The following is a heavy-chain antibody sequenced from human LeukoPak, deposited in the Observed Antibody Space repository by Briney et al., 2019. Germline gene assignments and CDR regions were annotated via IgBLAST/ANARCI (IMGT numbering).Heavy chain of an antibody. CDR1: GYTFTSYG. Sequence: VASVKVSCKASGYTFTSYGISWVRQAPGQGLEWMGRISAYNGNTNYAQKFQGRVTMTTDTSTSTAYMELRSLRSDDTAVYYCARGASFGPFDYWGQGTLVTVSS. D-gene: IGHD3/OR15-3a*01. CDR3: ARGASFGPFDY. J-gene: IGHJ4*02. CDR2: ISAYNGNT. V-gene: IGHV1-18*01.